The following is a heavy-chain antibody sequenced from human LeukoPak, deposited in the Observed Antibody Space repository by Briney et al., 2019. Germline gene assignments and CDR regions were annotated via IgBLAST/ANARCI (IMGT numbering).Heavy chain of an antibody. CDR2: IYPGDSDT. D-gene: IGHD5-12*01. CDR1: GYSFTSYW. J-gene: IGHJ6*03. CDR3: ARRGIVATIADYYYYYMDV. V-gene: IGHV5-51*01. Sequence: GESLKISCKGSGYSFTSYWIGWVRQMPGKGLEWMGIIYPGDSDTRYSPSFQGQVTISADKSISTAYLQWSSLKASDTAMYYCARRGIVATIADYYYYYMDVWGKGTTATVSS.